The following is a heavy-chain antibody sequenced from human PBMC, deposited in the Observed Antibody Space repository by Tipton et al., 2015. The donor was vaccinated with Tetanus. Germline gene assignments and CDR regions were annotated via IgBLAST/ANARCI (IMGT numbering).Heavy chain of an antibody. J-gene: IGHJ4*02. Sequence: TLSLTCTVSGGSMSNNYWSWIRQPPGKGLEWLAYISDSGLTNSNYFLKSRITISRDTSRNQFSLKLTSVTAADTAVYYCTRANHEFPKKGPFGSWGQGTLVIVS. V-gene: IGHV4-59*01. CDR3: TRANHEFPKKGPFGS. CDR2: ISDSGLT. D-gene: IGHD3-10*01. CDR1: GGSMSNNY.